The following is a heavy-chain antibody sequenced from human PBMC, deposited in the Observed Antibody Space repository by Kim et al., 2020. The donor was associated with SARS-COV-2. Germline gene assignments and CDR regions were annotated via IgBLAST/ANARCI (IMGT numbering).Heavy chain of an antibody. D-gene: IGHD2-2*01. CDR2: IYYSGST. CDR1: GGSISSYY. V-gene: IGHV4-59*01. Sequence: SETLSLTCTVSGGSISSYYWSWIRQPPGKGLEWIGYIYYSGSTNYNPSLKSRVTISVDTSKNQFSLKLSSVTAADTAVYYCARGSEVPAAIEYYWYFDLWGRGTLVTVSS. CDR3: ARGSEVPAAIEYYWYFDL. J-gene: IGHJ2*01.